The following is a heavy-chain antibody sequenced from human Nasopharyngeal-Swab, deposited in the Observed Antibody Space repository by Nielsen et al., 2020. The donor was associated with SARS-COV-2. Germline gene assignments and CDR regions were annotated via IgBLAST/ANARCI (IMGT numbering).Heavy chain of an antibody. CDR3: ARRYSYGPFDY. D-gene: IGHD5-18*01. Sequence: GSLRLSCTVSGGSISSSSYYWGWIRQPPGKGLEWIGSIYYSGSTYYNPSLKSRVTISVDTSKNQFSLKLSSVTAADTAVYYCARRYSYGPFDYWGQGTLVTVSS. CDR2: IYYSGST. J-gene: IGHJ4*02. V-gene: IGHV4-39*01. CDR1: GGSISSSSYY.